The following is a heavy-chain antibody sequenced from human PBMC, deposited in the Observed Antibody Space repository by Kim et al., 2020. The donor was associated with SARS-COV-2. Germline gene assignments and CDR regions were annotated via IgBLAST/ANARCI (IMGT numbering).Heavy chain of an antibody. J-gene: IGHJ5*02. CDR2: ISWNSGSI. V-gene: IGHV3-9*01. D-gene: IGHD6-19*01. Sequence: GGSLRLSCAASGFTFDDYAMHWVRQAPGKGLEWVSGISWNSGSIGYADSVKGRFTISRDNAKNSLYLQMNSLRAEDTALYYCAKAPSSGWYFGWFDPWGQGTLVTVSS. CDR3: AKAPSSGWYFGWFDP. CDR1: GFTFDDYA.